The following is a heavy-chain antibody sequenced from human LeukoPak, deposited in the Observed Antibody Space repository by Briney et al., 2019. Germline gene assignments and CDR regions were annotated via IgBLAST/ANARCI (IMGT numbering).Heavy chain of an antibody. CDR2: IYYSGNT. CDR3: ARQTGSGLFILP. V-gene: IGHV4-39*01. Sequence: PSETLSLTCPVSGVSISSSNSYWGWIRQPPGKGLEWIGSIYYSGNTYYNASLKSQVSISIDTSKNQFSLRLTSVTAADTAVYYCARQTGSGLFILPGGQGTLVTVSS. J-gene: IGHJ4*02. CDR1: GVSISSSNSY. D-gene: IGHD3/OR15-3a*01.